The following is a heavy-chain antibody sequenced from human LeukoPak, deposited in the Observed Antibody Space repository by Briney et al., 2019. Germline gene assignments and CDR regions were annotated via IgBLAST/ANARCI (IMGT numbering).Heavy chain of an antibody. CDR2: ISAYNGDT. CDR1: GYKFTNYG. J-gene: IGHJ4*02. Sequence: ASVKVSCKASGYKFTNYGFTWVRQAPGQGPEWMGWISAYNGDTHYAQKLQDRVTMTTDTSTSTAYMELRSLTSDDTAVYYCARDGIVSDQPTFDYWGQGTLVTVSS. D-gene: IGHD2-2*01. CDR3: ARDGIVSDQPTFDY. V-gene: IGHV1-18*01.